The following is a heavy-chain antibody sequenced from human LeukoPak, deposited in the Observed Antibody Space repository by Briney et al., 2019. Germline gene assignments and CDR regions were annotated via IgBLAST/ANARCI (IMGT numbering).Heavy chain of an antibody. Sequence: SETLSPTCTVSGGSISSSSYYWGWIRQPPGKGLEWIGSIYYSGSTYYNPSLKSRVTISVDTSKNQFSLKLSSVTAADTAVYYCARRTSMIDYWGQGTLVTVSS. CDR1: GGSISSSSYY. CDR2: IYYSGST. J-gene: IGHJ4*02. D-gene: IGHD1-7*01. V-gene: IGHV4-39*01. CDR3: ARRTSMIDY.